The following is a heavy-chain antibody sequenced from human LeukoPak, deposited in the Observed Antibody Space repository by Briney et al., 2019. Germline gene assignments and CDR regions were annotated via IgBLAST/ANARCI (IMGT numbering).Heavy chain of an antibody. V-gene: IGHV4-59*08. CDR1: GASISSYY. D-gene: IGHD3-3*01. CDR3: ARHSGLRSPFDP. CDR2: IYYSGSI. J-gene: IGHJ5*02. Sequence: SETLSLTCTVSGASISSYYWSWIRQPPGKGLEWIGDIYYSGSIKYNPSLKSRVTMSVDTSKNQLSLKLTSATAADTSVYYCARHSGLRSPFDPWGQGTLVTVSS.